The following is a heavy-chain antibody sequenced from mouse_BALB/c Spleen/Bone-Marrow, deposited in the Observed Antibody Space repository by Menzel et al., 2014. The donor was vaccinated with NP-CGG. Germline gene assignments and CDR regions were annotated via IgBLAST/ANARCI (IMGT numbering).Heavy chain of an antibody. Sequence: EVQLVESGGGLVQPGGSLKLSCAASGFTFSSYGMSWVRQTPDKRLELVATINSNGGSTYYPDSVKGRFTISRDNAKNTLYLQMSSLKSEDTAMYYCAGGYDCDSWFAYWGQGTLVTVSA. CDR3: AGGYDCDSWFAY. D-gene: IGHD2-4*01. CDR2: INSNGGST. V-gene: IGHV5-6-3*01. J-gene: IGHJ3*01. CDR1: GFTFSSYG.